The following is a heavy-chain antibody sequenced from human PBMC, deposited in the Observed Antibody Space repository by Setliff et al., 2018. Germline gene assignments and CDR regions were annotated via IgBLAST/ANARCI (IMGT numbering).Heavy chain of an antibody. D-gene: IGHD6-13*01. CDR2: INTRTGNP. CDR1: GYTLTTYF. J-gene: IGHJ4*02. Sequence: GASVKVSCKASGYTLTTYFMNWVRQAPGQGLEWMGYINTRTGNPMYAQGFTGRLVFSLDPSVSTAYLQISSLKAEDTALYYCATGSLVAAGTGHWGQGTLVTVSS. CDR3: ATGSLVAAGTGH. V-gene: IGHV7-4-1*02.